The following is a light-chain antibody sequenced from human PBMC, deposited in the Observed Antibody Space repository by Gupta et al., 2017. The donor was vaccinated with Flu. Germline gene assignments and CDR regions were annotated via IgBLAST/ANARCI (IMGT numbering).Light chain of an antibody. J-gene: IGKJ1*01. CDR1: QGIRNY. V-gene: IGKV1-27*01. Sequence: DIQMTQSPSSLSASVGDRVTITCRASQGIRNYLAWYQQKPGKVPNVLIYAASTLQSGVPYRFSGSGSGTDFTLTISSLQPEDVATYYCQSYDSAPWTFGRGTKVEIK. CDR3: QSYDSAPWT. CDR2: AAS.